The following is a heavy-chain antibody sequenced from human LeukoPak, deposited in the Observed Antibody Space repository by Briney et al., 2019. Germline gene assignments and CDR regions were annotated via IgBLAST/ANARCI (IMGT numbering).Heavy chain of an antibody. D-gene: IGHD2-2*01. V-gene: IGHV4-61*02. J-gene: IGHJ6*03. Sequence: SQTLSLTCSVSGGSISSSSYYWSWIRQPAGKGLEWIGRIYTSGSTKYNPSLKGRVTISVDTSKNQFSLKLSSVTAADTAVYYCARRNVVVPAIHTGYYYYYYMDVWGKGTTVTVSS. CDR2: IYTSGST. CDR1: GGSISSSSYY. CDR3: ARRNVVVPAIHTGYYYYYYMDV.